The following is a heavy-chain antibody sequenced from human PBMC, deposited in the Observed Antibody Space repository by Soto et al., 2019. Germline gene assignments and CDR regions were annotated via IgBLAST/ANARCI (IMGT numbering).Heavy chain of an antibody. D-gene: IGHD6-13*01. CDR1: GYSFSTYG. J-gene: IGHJ4*02. CDR3: ARDSAAHGPVFDY. CDR2: ISTSNGDT. V-gene: IGHV1-18*04. Sequence: GASVKVSCKASGYSFSTYGISWVRQAPGQGLEWMAWISTSNGDTHYAQKVQDRVSMTTDRFTSTAYMELRSLRSDDTAVYYCARDSAAHGPVFDYWGQGTLVTVS.